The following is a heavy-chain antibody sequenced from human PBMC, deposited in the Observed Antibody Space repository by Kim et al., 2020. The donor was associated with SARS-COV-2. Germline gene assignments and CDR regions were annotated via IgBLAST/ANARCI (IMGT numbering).Heavy chain of an antibody. CDR2: ITPFNGNT. V-gene: IGHV1-45*02. Sequence: SVKVSCKASGYTFTYRYLHWVRQAPGQALEWMGWITPFNGNTNYAQKFQDRVTITRDRSMSTAYMELSSLRSEDTAMYYCARSAAAAGTFWFDPWGQGTLVTVSS. J-gene: IGHJ5*02. D-gene: IGHD6-13*01. CDR3: ARSAAAAGTFWFDP. CDR1: GYTFTYRY.